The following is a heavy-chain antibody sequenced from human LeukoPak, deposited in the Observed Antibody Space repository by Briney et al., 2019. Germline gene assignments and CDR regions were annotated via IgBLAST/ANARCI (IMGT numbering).Heavy chain of an antibody. CDR3: ARVVDRVNYGYDALDI. CDR1: GGSISSYY. Sequence: PSETLSLTCTVSGGSISSYYWSWIRQPAGKGLEWIGRIYTSGSTNYNPSLKSRVTMSVDTSKNQFSLKLSSVTAADTAVYYCARVVDRVNYGYDALDIWGQGTTVTVSS. D-gene: IGHD4-17*01. V-gene: IGHV4-4*07. CDR2: IYTSGST. J-gene: IGHJ3*02.